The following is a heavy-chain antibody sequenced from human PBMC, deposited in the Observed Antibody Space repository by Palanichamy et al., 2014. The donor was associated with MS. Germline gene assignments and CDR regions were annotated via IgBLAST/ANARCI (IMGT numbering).Heavy chain of an antibody. V-gene: IGHV3-49*03. CDR1: GFTFGDYA. D-gene: IGHD6-19*01. Sequence: EVQLVESGGDLVQPGRSLRLSCSGSGFTFGDYAISWFRQTPGKGLEWLTFIRSLVYGGAAEYAASVKGRFIISRDDSKGIAYLQLNSLKTDDTAVYYCTRDSEAVTGLRTFDFWGQGTLVTVS. CDR2: IRSLVYGGAA. CDR3: TRDSEAVTGLRTFDF. J-gene: IGHJ4*02.